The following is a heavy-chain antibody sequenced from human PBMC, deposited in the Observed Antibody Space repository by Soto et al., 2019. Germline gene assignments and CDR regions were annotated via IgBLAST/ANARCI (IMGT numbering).Heavy chain of an antibody. CDR1: GFTFSNAW. CDR3: TTDGGNGDYAFDY. D-gene: IGHD4-17*01. J-gene: IGHJ4*02. Sequence: EVQLVESGGGLVKPGGSLRLSCAASGFTFSNAWMNWVRQAPGKGLEWVGRIKSKTDGGTTDYAAPVKGRFTISREDSKNTLYLQMNSLKTADAALYYCTTDGGNGDYAFDYWGQGTLVTVSS. V-gene: IGHV3-15*07. CDR2: IKSKTDGGTT.